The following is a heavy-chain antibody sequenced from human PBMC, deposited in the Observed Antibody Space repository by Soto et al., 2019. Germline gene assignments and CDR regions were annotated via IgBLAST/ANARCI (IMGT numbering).Heavy chain of an antibody. CDR3: ARDLGDNDAFDI. V-gene: IGHV3-30-3*01. J-gene: IGHJ3*02. CDR2: ISYDGSSK. D-gene: IGHD2-21*02. Sequence: GGSLRLSCAASGFTFSSYVMHWVRQAPGKGLEWVAVISYDGSSKYYADSVKGRFTISRDNSKNTLNLQMNSLRAEDTAVYYCARDLGDNDAFDIWGQGTMDTVSS. CDR1: GFTFSSYV.